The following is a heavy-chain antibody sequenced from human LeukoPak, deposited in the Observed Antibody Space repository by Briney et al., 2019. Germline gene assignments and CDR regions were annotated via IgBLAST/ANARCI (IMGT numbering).Heavy chain of an antibody. D-gene: IGHD3-16*01. CDR2: INPNSGGT. V-gene: IGHV1-2*06. Sequence: ASVKVSCKASGYTFTGYYMHWVRQAPGQGREWMGRINPNSGGTNYAQKFQGRVTMTRDTSISTAYMELSRLRSDDTAVYYCASGADYPAPYFDYWGQGTLVTVSS. J-gene: IGHJ4*02. CDR3: ASGADYPAPYFDY. CDR1: GYTFTGYY.